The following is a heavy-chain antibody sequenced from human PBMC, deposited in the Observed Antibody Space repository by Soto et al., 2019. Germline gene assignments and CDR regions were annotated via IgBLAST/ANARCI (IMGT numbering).Heavy chain of an antibody. CDR3: ARAAWGFHYYDRKQYDMDV. V-gene: IGHV4-34*01. CDR1: GGSFSGYY. Sequence: SETLSLTCAVYGGSFSGYYWSWIRQPPGKGLEWIGEVNHSGSTKYNPSLKSRVTISVDTSKNQFSLKLSSVTAADTAAYYCARAAWGFHYYDRKQYDMDVWGQGTTVTVSS. J-gene: IGHJ6*02. D-gene: IGHD3-22*01. CDR2: VNHSGST.